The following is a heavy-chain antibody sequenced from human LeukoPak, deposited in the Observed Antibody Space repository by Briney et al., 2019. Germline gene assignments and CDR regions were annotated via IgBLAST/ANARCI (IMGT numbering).Heavy chain of an antibody. J-gene: IGHJ4*02. Sequence: QPGGAPRLSFTDSGVTVSSNSLSRGRPAPGEGLEWVSFIYSDNTHYSDSVKGRFTISRDNSKNTLYLQMNSLRAEDTAVYYCARRAGAYSHPYDYWGQGTLVTVSS. CDR1: GVTVSSNS. CDR3: ARRAGAYSHPYDY. CDR2: IYSDNT. V-gene: IGHV3-53*01. D-gene: IGHD4/OR15-4a*01.